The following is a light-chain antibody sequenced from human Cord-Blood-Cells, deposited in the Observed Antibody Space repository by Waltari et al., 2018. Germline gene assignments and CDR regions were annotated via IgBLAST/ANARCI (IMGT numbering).Light chain of an antibody. CDR2: GAS. CDR3: QQYNNWPPWT. CDR1: QSVSSN. J-gene: IGKJ1*01. V-gene: IGKV3-15*01. Sequence: EIVMTQSPATLSVSPGERATLSCRASQSVSSNLPWYQQKPGQAPRLLIYGASTRATGIPARFSGSGSGTEFTLTISSLQSEDVAVYYCQQYNNWPPWTFGQGTKVEIK.